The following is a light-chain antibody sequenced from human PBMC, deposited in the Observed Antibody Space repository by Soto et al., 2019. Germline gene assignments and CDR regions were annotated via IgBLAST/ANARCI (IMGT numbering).Light chain of an antibody. V-gene: IGKV3-20*01. Sequence: EIVLTQSPGTLSLSPGERATLSCRASQSVTSSDLAWYHQKPGQAPRLLIYDASNRATGIPDRFSGSGSGTDFTLTISRLEPEDFEVYYCQQYGSSPRTFGQGTKVEIK. CDR3: QQYGSSPRT. CDR2: DAS. J-gene: IGKJ1*01. CDR1: QSVTSSD.